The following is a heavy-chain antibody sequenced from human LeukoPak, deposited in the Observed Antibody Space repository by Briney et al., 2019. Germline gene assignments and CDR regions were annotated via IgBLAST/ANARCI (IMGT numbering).Heavy chain of an antibody. V-gene: IGHV3-30*02. CDR1: GFTFSSYG. J-gene: IGHJ4*02. D-gene: IGHD1-14*01. CDR2: IRYDGSNR. Sequence: GGSLRLSCAASGFTFSSYGMHWVRQAPGKGLEWVAFIRYDGSNRYYADSVKGRFTISRDNSKNTLYLQMNSLRAEDTAVYYCANSEIQQIDYWGQGTLVTVSS. CDR3: ANSEIQQIDY.